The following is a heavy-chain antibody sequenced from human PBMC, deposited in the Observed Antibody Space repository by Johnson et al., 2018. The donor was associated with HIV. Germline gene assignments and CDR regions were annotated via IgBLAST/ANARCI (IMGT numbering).Heavy chain of an antibody. D-gene: IGHD5-18*01. Sequence: QVQLVESGGGLVKPGGSLRLSCAVSGFKFSDFYMTWIRQVPGKGLECVAYISSSGAGIYYADSVRGRFTISRDNSKNTLYLQMNSLKAEDTAVYYCARESSAGEYSYGIIWGQGTMVTVSS. CDR3: ARESSAGEYSYGII. V-gene: IGHV3-11*04. CDR1: GFKFSDFY. J-gene: IGHJ3*02. CDR2: ISSSGAGI.